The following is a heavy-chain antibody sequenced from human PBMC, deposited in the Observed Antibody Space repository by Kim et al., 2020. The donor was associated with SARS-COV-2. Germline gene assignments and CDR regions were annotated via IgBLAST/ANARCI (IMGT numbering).Heavy chain of an antibody. CDR1: GFTFSSYA. D-gene: IGHD1-26*01. V-gene: IGHV3-64D*06. Sequence: GGSLRLSCSASGFTFSSYAMHWVRQAPGKGLEYVSAISSNGGSTYYADSVKGRFTISRDNSKNTLFLQMSSLRAEDTAVYYCVKDFGQRYSGSAEYFQHWGQGTLVTVSS. CDR3: VKDFGQRYSGSAEYFQH. CDR2: ISSNGGST. J-gene: IGHJ1*01.